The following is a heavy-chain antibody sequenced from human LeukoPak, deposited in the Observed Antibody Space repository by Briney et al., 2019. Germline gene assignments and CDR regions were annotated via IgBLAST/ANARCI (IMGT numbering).Heavy chain of an antibody. V-gene: IGHV1-18*01. CDR3: AREDIVVGP. D-gene: IGHD2-2*01. CDR1: GYTFTSYG. J-gene: IGHJ5*02. Sequence: ASVKVSCKASGYTFTSYGISWVRQAPGQGLEWMGWIGYGGHTNYADNLQGRVTMTIDTSTSTAYLELRSLRSDDTAVYYCAREDIVVGPWGQGTLVTVSS. CDR2: IGYGGHT.